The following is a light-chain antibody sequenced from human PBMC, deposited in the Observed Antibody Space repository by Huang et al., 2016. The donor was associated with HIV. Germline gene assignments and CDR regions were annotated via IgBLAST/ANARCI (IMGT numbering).Light chain of an antibody. V-gene: IGKV3-15*01. J-gene: IGKJ2*01. CDR3: QQYNNWPYT. Sequence: DTVMTQTPATLSVSPGARDTLSCRASQSVGSNLAWFQQKPGQAPRLLIHGASTRATGLPARFSGSGCGTEFTLTISSLQSEDFAVYYCQQYNNWPYTFGQGTKLEIK. CDR2: GAS. CDR1: QSVGSN.